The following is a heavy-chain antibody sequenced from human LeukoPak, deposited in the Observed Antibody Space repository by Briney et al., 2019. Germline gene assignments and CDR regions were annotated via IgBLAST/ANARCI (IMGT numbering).Heavy chain of an antibody. CDR3: ARVVGATVVDY. J-gene: IGHJ4*02. Sequence: GGSLRLSCAASGFTFSSYEMNWARQAPGKGLEWVSYISSSGSTIYYADSVKGRFTISRDNAKNSLYLQMNSLRAEDTAVYYCARVVGATVVDYWGQGTLVTVSS. CDR1: GFTFSSYE. CDR2: ISSSGSTI. V-gene: IGHV3-48*03. D-gene: IGHD1-26*01.